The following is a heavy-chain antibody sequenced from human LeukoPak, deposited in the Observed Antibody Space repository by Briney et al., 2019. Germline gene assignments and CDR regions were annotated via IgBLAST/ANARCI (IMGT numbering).Heavy chain of an antibody. CDR2: INHSGST. V-gene: IGHV4-34*01. CDR3: ARDRPGESFVDV. J-gene: IGHJ6*02. CDR1: GVSFSGYY. Sequence: PSETLSLTCAVYGVSFSGYYWSWIRQPPGKGLEWIGEINHSGSTNYNPSLKSRVTISVDTSKNQFSLKLSSVTAADTAVYYCARDRPGESFVDVWGQGTTVTVSS. D-gene: IGHD4-17*01.